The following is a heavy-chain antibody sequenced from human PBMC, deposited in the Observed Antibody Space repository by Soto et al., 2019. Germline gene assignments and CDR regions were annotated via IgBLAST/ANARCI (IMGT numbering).Heavy chain of an antibody. CDR1: GYTFTSYG. V-gene: IGHV1-18*01. CDR3: AICPIPIFGVVIVPDNWFDP. CDR2: ISAYNGNK. J-gene: IGHJ5*02. D-gene: IGHD3-3*01. Sequence: ASVKVSCKASGYTFTSYGISWVRQAPGQGLKRRGGISAYNGNKNYAQKLQGRVTMTTYTSTSTAYMELRSLRSDDTAVYYCAICPIPIFGVVIVPDNWFDPWGQGTLVTV.